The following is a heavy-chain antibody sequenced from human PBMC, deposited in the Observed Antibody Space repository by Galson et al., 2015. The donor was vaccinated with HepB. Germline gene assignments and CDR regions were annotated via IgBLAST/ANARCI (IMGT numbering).Heavy chain of an antibody. J-gene: IGHJ4*02. Sequence: CAISGDSVSSNSAAWNWIRQSPSRGLEWLGRTYYRSKWYNDYAVSVKGRITINPDTSKNQFSLQLNSVTPEDTAVYYCARDRGNSGYDFVWGPFDYWGQGTLVTVSS. D-gene: IGHD5-12*01. CDR3: ARDRGNSGYDFVWGPFDY. CDR2: TYYRSKWYN. CDR1: GDSVSSNSAA. V-gene: IGHV6-1*01.